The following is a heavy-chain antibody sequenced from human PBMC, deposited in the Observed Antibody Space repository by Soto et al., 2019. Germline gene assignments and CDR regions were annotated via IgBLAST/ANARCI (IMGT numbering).Heavy chain of an antibody. D-gene: IGHD2-2*01. CDR1: GGTFSSYA. J-gene: IGHJ5*02. CDR2: IIPIFGTA. V-gene: IGHV1-69*13. Sequence: ASVKVSCKASGGTFSSYAISLVREAPGQGLEWMGGIIPIFGTANYAQKFQGRVTITADESTSTASMELSSRRPEDTAVYYCERGLECSSTRCYRSWLDPWGQGTLVTVSS. CDR3: ERGLECSSTRCYRSWLDP.